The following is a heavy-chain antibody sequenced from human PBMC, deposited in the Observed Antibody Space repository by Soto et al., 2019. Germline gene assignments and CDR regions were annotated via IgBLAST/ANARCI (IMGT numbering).Heavy chain of an antibody. D-gene: IGHD3-3*01. CDR2: ISYEGSSE. CDR3: AKELGGIRFLEWFQEY. CDR1: GFTFSAYA. Sequence: SGGSLRLSCAASGFTFSAYAMHWVRQAPGKGLEWVAVISYEGSSEYYADSVRGRFTISRDNSKNTLYLQMNSLRVEDTAVYYCAKELGGIRFLEWFQEYWGQGTLVTVSS. J-gene: IGHJ4*01. V-gene: IGHV3-30*18.